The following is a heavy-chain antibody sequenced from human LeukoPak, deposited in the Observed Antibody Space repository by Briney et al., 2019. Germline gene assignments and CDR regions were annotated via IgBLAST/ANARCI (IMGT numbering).Heavy chain of an antibody. V-gene: IGHV4-4*07. J-gene: IGHJ1*01. CDR2: LYTSGST. D-gene: IGHD1-26*01. CDR3: ATEWELLRAQRGLGFQH. CDR1: GGSISSYY. Sequence: SETLSLTCSVSGGSISSYYWSWIRQPAGKGLEWIGRLYTSGSTNYNPSLKSRVTISVDTSKNQFSLKLSSVTAADTAVYYCATEWELLRAQRGLGFQHWGQGTLVTVSS.